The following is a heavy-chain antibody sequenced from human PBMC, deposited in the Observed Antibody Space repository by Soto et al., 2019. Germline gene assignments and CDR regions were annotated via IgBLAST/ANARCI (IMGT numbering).Heavy chain of an antibody. Sequence: SETLSLTCSVSGGSFSSDSFIWSWVRQFPGKGLEWIGYINYSGTTYYNPSLRGRITMSVDTSKNQFSLNLSSVTAADTAVYYCARDHKWDGMDVWGQGTTVTVSS. D-gene: IGHD1-26*01. CDR1: GGSFSSDSFI. V-gene: IGHV4-31*03. CDR3: ARDHKWDGMDV. J-gene: IGHJ6*02. CDR2: INYSGTT.